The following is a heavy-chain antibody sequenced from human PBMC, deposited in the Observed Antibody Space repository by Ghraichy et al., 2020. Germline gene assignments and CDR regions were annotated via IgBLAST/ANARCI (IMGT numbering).Heavy chain of an antibody. CDR1: GFSFNNYA. V-gene: IGHV3-23*01. Sequence: SCEGSGFSFNNYAMSWVRQSPGRGLEWISAITASGTSTHYAESVRGRFTISRDNSKNTVSLQMNSLGVEDTALYFCAKDLSSDWYLVEHWGQGTLVRVSS. CDR3: AKDLSSDWYLVEH. CDR2: ITASGTST. J-gene: IGHJ1*01. D-gene: IGHD3-9*01.